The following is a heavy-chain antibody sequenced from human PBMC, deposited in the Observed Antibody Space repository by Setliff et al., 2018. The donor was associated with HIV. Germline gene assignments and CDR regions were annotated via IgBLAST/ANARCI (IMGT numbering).Heavy chain of an antibody. J-gene: IGHJ3*02. V-gene: IGHV4-59*01. Sequence: SETLSLTCTVSGGSISSYYWSWIRQSPGKGPEWIGYIYYSGSTNYNPSLKSRVTILIDTPKNQFSLKLSSVSAADTAVYYCARATFSSSWYPFDGYDIWGQGTMVTVSS. CDR3: ARATFSSSWYPFDGYDI. CDR1: GGSISSYY. D-gene: IGHD6-13*01. CDR2: IYYSGST.